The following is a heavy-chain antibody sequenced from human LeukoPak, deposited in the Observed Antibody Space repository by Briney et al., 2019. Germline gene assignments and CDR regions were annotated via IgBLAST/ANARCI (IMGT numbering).Heavy chain of an antibody. CDR1: GGSITSADYY. V-gene: IGHV4-31*03. Sequence: PSETLSLTCTVSGGSITSADYYWSWIRQHPGKGLEWIGYIYYSGDTYYNPSLRSRVTISVDTSKNQFSLKVNSVTAADTAVYYCARLNITPPENTRGGFDPWGQGTLVTVSS. CDR2: IYYSGDT. CDR3: ARLNITPPENTRGGFDP. J-gene: IGHJ5*02.